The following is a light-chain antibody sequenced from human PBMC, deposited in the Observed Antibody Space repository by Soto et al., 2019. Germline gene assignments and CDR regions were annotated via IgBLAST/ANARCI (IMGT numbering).Light chain of an antibody. Sequence: QSALTQPASVSGSPGQSITISCTGTSSDVGGYNAVSWYQQHPGRAPKLVIYDVSNRPSGISDRFSGSKSGNTASLTISGLQAEDEADYYCSSYKSSNTRYVFGTGTRSPS. CDR1: SSDVGGYNA. J-gene: IGLJ1*01. CDR2: DVS. CDR3: SSYKSSNTRYV. V-gene: IGLV2-14*01.